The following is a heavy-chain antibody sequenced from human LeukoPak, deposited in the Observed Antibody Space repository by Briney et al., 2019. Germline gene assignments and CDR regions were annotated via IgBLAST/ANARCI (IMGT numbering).Heavy chain of an antibody. V-gene: IGHV3-23*01. J-gene: IGHJ1*01. CDR2: ISGSGGIT. D-gene: IGHD3-22*01. CDR3: AKRDYYDSSGYAPLFQH. Sequence: GVSLRLSCTASGFTFSSYAMLWVRQAPGEGVEGVSGISGSGGITNYTHSVKGRFTISRYNSKNTLYLQMHSLRAEDTGVYYCAKRDYYDSSGYAPLFQHWGQGTLVTVSS. CDR1: GFTFSSYA.